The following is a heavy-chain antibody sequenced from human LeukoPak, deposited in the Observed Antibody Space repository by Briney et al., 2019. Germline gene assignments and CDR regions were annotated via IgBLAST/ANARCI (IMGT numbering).Heavy chain of an antibody. Sequence: ASVKVSRNASGYTFTSYYMHWVRQAPGQGLEGMGIINPSGGSTSYAQKFQGRVTMTRDTSTSTVYMELSSLRSEDTAVYYCARTIIPYYYYYGMDVWGQGTTVTVSS. CDR2: INPSGGST. V-gene: IGHV1-46*01. CDR1: GYTFTSYY. J-gene: IGHJ6*02. CDR3: ARTIIPYYYYYGMDV. D-gene: IGHD3-3*01.